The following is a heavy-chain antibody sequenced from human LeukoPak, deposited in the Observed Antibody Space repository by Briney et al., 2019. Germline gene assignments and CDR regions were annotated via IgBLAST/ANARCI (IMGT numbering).Heavy chain of an antibody. CDR2: ISSNGGTT. J-gene: IGHJ4*02. CDR1: GFTFSSDA. D-gene: IGHD3-22*01. Sequence: GGSLRLSCAASGFTFSSDAMHWVRQAPGKGLEYVSAISSNGGTTHYGNSVKGRFTISRDNSKNTLYLQMGSLRAEDMVVYFCARSSGYGYYFDYWGQGTLVTVSS. V-gene: IGHV3-64*01. CDR3: ARSSGYGYYFDY.